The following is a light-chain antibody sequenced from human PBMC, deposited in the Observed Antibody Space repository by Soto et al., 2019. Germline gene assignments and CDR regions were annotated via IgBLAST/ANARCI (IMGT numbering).Light chain of an antibody. CDR2: EVS. V-gene: IGLV2-14*01. CDR1: TSDVGIYDF. Sequence: QSVLTQPASVSGSPGQSITISCTATTSDVGIYDFVSWYQHHPGRAPKLIVSEVSHRPSGVSNRFSGSKSGNTASLTISGLQSEDEADYYCISYTSDDVRYVFGTGTKLTVL. CDR3: ISYTSDDVRYV. J-gene: IGLJ1*01.